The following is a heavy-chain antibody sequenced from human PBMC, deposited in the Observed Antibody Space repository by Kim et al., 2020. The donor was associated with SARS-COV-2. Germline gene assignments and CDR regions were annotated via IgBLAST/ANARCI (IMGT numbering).Heavy chain of an antibody. D-gene: IGHD6-19*01. V-gene: IGHV3-23*01. CDR3: AKVLSGWYGEWYFDL. J-gene: IGHJ2*01. CDR2: ISGSGGST. Sequence: GGSLRLSCAASGFTFSSYAMSWVRQAPGKGLEWVSAISGSGGSTYYADSVKGRFTISRDNSKNTLYLQMNSLRAEDTAVYYCAKVLSGWYGEWYFDLWGRGTLVTVSS. CDR1: GFTFSSYA.